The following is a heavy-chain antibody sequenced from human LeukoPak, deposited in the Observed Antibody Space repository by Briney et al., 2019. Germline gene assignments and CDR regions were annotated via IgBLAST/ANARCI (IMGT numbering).Heavy chain of an antibody. CDR2: INHSGST. J-gene: IGHJ3*02. Sequence: SSATLSLTCAVYGGSFSGYYWSSIRQPPGKGLGWIGEINHSGSTNYDPSLKSQVTISVDPSKNQFSLKLSSVTAADTAVYYCARGYEKKQLWLRPGAFDIWGQGTMVTVSS. V-gene: IGHV4-34*01. CDR1: GGSFSGYY. CDR3: ARGYEKKQLWLRPGAFDI. D-gene: IGHD5-18*01.